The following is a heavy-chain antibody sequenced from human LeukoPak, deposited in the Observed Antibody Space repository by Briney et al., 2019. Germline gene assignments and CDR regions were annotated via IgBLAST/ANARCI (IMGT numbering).Heavy chain of an antibody. J-gene: IGHJ3*02. CDR1: GGSISSGGYY. V-gene: IGHV4-31*03. Sequence: PSETLSLTCTVSGGSISSGGYYWSWIRQHPGKGLEWIGYIYYSGSTYYNPSLKSRVTISVDTSKNQFSLKLSSVTAADTAVYYCSRDRDYYDSSGPIWGQGTMVTVSS. CDR3: SRDRDYYDSSGPI. D-gene: IGHD3-22*01. CDR2: IYYSGST.